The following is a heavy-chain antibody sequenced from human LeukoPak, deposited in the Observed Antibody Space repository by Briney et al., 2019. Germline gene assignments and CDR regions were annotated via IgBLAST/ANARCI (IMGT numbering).Heavy chain of an antibody. CDR1: GCTFSSYA. J-gene: IGHJ4*02. D-gene: IGHD5-12*01. CDR3: ARADIVGTIGDVDFDY. V-gene: IGHV1-69*05. CDR2: IIPIFGTA. Sequence: SVKVSCKASGCTFSSYAISWVRQAPGQGLEWMGSIIPIFGTANYAQTLQGRVTITTDESTNTPYMELSSLRSEDTAVSYCARADIVGTIGDVDFDYWGQGTLVTVSS.